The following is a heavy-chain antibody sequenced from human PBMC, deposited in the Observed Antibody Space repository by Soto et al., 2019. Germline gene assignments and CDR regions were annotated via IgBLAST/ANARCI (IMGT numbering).Heavy chain of an antibody. V-gene: IGHV1-69*01. Sequence: QVQLVQSGAEVKKPGSSVKVSCKASGGTFSSYAISWVRQAPGQGLEWMGGIIPIFGTANYAQKFQGRVTITADESTSTAYMELSSLRSEDTAVYYCARVVYYDFWSGYYRDPYCYYGMDVWGQGTTVTVSS. D-gene: IGHD3-3*01. CDR1: GGTFSSYA. J-gene: IGHJ6*02. CDR3: ARVVYYDFWSGYYRDPYCYYGMDV. CDR2: IIPIFGTA.